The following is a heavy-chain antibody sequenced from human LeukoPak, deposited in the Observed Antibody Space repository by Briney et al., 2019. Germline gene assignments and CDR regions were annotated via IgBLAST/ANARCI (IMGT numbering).Heavy chain of an antibody. V-gene: IGHV3-9*01. CDR2: ISWNSGSI. CDR1: GFTFDDYA. D-gene: IGHD3-9*01. CDR3: AKDVNFDWLWTFDY. Sequence: GGSLRLSCAASGFTFDDYAMHWVRQAPGKGLEWVSGISWNSGSIGYADSVKGRFTISRDNAKNSLYLQMNSLRAEDTALYYCAKDVNFDWLWTFDYWGQGTLVTVSS. J-gene: IGHJ4*02.